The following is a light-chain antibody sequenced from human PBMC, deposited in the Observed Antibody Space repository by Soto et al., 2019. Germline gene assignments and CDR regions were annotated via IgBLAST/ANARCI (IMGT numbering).Light chain of an antibody. Sequence: QLVLTQSPSASASLGASVKLTCTLSSGHSSYDIAWHQQQPEKGPRYLMKLNSDGNHKKGDGIPDRFSGSSSGAERYLTISSLQSEDEADYYCQTWGTGIQVFGGGTKLTVL. CDR2: LNSDGNH. CDR3: QTWGTGIQV. J-gene: IGLJ2*01. CDR1: SGHSSYD. V-gene: IGLV4-69*01.